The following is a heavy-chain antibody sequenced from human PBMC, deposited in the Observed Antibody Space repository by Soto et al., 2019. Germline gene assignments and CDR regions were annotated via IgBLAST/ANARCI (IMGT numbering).Heavy chain of an antibody. CDR2: ISYDGSNK. CDR3: ARDIGYYGSHPLYYYYGMDV. V-gene: IGHV3-30-3*01. J-gene: IGHJ6*02. D-gene: IGHD1-26*01. CDR1: GFTFSSYA. Sequence: QVQLVESGGGVVQPGRSLRLSCAASGFTFSSYAMHWVRQAPGKGLEWVAVISYDGSNKYYADSVKGRFTISRDNSKNTLYLHMNSLRAEDTAVYYCARDIGYYGSHPLYYYYGMDVWGQGTTVTVSS.